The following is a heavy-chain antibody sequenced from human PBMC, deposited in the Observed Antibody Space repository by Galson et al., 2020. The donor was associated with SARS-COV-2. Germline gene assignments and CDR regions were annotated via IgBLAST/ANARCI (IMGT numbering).Heavy chain of an antibody. V-gene: IGHV3-30*18. D-gene: IGHD5-12*01. CDR2: ISYDGSNK. CDR1: GFTFSSYG. Sequence: GGSLRLSCAASGFTFSSYGMHWVRQAPGKGLEWVAVISYDGSNKYYADSVKGRFTISRDNSKNTLYLQMNSLRAEDTAVYYCAKGVEMATITPFDYWGQGTLVTVSS. J-gene: IGHJ4*02. CDR3: AKGVEMATITPFDY.